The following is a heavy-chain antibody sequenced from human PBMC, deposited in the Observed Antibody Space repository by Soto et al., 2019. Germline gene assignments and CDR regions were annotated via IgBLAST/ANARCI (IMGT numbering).Heavy chain of an antibody. CDR2: ISSDGSNK. Sequence: QVQLVESGGGVVQPGKSLRLSCAASGFTFSDYTINWVRQAPGKGLEWVALISSDGSNKYYADSVKGRFTISRDTSRNTLYLQMNSLRAEATAVYYCARDRKTYYDFWSGYLTGYWGQGTLVTVSS. V-gene: IGHV3-30-3*01. CDR3: ARDRKTYYDFWSGYLTGY. CDR1: GFTFSDYT. J-gene: IGHJ4*02. D-gene: IGHD3-3*01.